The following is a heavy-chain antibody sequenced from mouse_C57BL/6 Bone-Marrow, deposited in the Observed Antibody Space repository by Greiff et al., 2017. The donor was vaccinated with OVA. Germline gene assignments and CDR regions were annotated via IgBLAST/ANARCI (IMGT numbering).Heavy chain of an antibody. CDR1: GYTFTDYY. D-gene: IGHD2-4*01. Sequence: DVKLQESGPVLVKPGASVKMSCKASGYTFTDYYMNWVKQSHGKSLEWIGVINPYNGGTSYNQKFKGKATLTVDKSSSTAYMELNSLTSEDSAVYYCARQGDYDGEGWYFDVWGTGTTVTVSS. CDR2: INPYNGGT. CDR3: ARQGDYDGEGWYFDV. V-gene: IGHV1-19*01. J-gene: IGHJ1*03.